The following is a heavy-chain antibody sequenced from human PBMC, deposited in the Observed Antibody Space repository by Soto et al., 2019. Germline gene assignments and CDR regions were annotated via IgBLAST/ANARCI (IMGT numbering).Heavy chain of an antibody. D-gene: IGHD6-19*01. CDR1: GFTFSSYG. J-gene: IGHJ4*02. Sequence: GGSLRPSCAASGFTFSSYGMHWVRQAPGKGLEWVAVISYDGSNKYYADSVKGRFTISRDNSKNTLYLQMNSLRAEDTAVYYCAKGKLETYSSGFGAELCYWGQGTLVTVSS. CDR3: AKGKLETYSSGFGAELCY. V-gene: IGHV3-30*18. CDR2: ISYDGSNK.